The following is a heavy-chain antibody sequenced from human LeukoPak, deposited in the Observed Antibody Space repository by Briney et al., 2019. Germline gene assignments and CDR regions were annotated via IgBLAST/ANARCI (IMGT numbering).Heavy chain of an antibody. Sequence: GASVKLSCKASGYTFTSYGISWGRQAPGQGLGWMGWISAYNGNTNYAQKLQGRVTMTTDTSTSTAYMELRSLRSDDTAVYYCARETAAGSFLDYWGQGTLVTVSS. V-gene: IGHV1-18*01. CDR2: ISAYNGNT. CDR1: GYTFTSYG. J-gene: IGHJ4*02. D-gene: IGHD6-13*01. CDR3: ARETAAGSFLDY.